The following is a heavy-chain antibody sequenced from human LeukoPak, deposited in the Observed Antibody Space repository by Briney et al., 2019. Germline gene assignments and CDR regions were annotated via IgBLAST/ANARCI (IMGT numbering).Heavy chain of an antibody. J-gene: IGHJ4*02. CDR2: INHRGST. Sequence: PSETLSLTCAVYGGSFSGYYWSWIRQPPGKGLEWIGEINHRGSTNYNPSLKKRVTISLATSKNPLSLKLSSVTAADTAVYYCARRSPVVSGSSIDALRPAPSGEVDYWGQGTLVTVSS. CDR3: ARRSPVVSGSSIDALRPAPSGEVDY. V-gene: IGHV4-34*01. CDR1: GGSFSGYY. D-gene: IGHD3-10*01.